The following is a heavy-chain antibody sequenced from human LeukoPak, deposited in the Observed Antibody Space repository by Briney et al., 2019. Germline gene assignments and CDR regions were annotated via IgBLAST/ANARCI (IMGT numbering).Heavy chain of an antibody. J-gene: IGHJ4*02. CDR3: AKRLAAAGTRSVDY. CDR1: GFTFSSYA. D-gene: IGHD6-13*01. CDR2: ISGSGGST. Sequence: GGSLRLSCAACGFTFSSYAMRWVRQARGKALEWVSDISGSGGSTQYADSERGRYTIHRDHSKNPLYLKMNSLRAEDTAVYYCAKRLAAAGTRSVDYWGQGTLVTVSS. V-gene: IGHV3-23*01.